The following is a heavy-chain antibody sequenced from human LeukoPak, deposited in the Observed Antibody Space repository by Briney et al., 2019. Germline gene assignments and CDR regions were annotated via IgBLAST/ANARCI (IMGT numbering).Heavy chain of an antibody. Sequence: GESLKISCKGSGYSFTSDWIAWVRQTPGKGLECMGIIYPYNSNTKYSPSFQGQVTISAVSSISTDYPQWSSLKASDTAIYYWGRLESIVLAGSSHFDPWGQGTPVIVSS. CDR3: GRLESIVLAGSSHFDP. V-gene: IGHV5-51*01. CDR2: IYPYNSNT. CDR1: GYSFTSDW. D-gene: IGHD2-8*02. J-gene: IGHJ5*02.